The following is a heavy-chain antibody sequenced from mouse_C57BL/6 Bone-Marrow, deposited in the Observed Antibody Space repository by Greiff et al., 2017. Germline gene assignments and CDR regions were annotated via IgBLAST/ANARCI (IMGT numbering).Heavy chain of an antibody. CDR1: GYTFTSYG. J-gene: IGHJ3*01. Sequence: VQLQESGAELARPGASVKLSCKASGYTFTSYGISWVKQSTGQGLEWIGEIYPRSGNTYYNEKFKGKATLTADNSSSTAYMELRSLTSEDSAVYFCARLGPRAWFAYWGQGTLVTVSA. CDR2: IYPRSGNT. CDR3: ARLGPRAWFAY. V-gene: IGHV1-81*01.